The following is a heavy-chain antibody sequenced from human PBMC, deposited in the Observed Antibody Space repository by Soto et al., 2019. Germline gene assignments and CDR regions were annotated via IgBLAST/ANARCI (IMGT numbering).Heavy chain of an antibody. CDR1: DDSFRGAEYY. D-gene: IGHD2-2*02. J-gene: IGHJ4*02. Sequence: ETLSLTCTVSDDSFRGAEYYWSWIRQPLGKGPEWIGYTYYNGDTKYNPALRSRVTMSEDTSKNQFSLRLSSVTAADTAVYFCARGPAYIDGWRTFDLWGRGILVTVYS. CDR3: ARGPAYIDGWRTFDL. CDR2: TYYNGDT. V-gene: IGHV4-61*08.